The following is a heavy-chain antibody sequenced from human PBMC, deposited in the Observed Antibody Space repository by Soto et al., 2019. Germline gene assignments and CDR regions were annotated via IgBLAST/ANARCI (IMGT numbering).Heavy chain of an antibody. V-gene: IGHV3-15*01. J-gene: IGHJ6*02. Sequence: PGGSLRLSCAASGFTFSNAWMSCCGHSPFKWREWVVRIKSKTDGGTTDYAAPVKGRFTISRDDSKNTLYLQMNSLKTEDTAVYYCTTDKGSGYVLLWFGDSPWGMDVWGQGTTVTVSS. CDR2: IKSKTDGGTT. CDR3: TTDKGSGYVLLWFGDSPWGMDV. D-gene: IGHD3-10*01. CDR1: GFTFSNAW.